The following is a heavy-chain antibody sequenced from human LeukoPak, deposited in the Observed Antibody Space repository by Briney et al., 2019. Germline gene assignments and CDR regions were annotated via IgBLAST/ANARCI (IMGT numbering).Heavy chain of an antibody. CDR3: MDV. J-gene: IGHJ6*02. V-gene: IGHV3-49*04. Sequence: PGRPLRLSCSSYGFTFGDHAMSWVRQAPGKGLEWVGFIRSRAYGGTTEYAASVKSRFSISRDDSKGVAYLQMNSLKTEDTAVYYCMDVWGQGTTVIVSS. CDR2: IRSRAYGGTT. CDR1: GFTFGDHA.